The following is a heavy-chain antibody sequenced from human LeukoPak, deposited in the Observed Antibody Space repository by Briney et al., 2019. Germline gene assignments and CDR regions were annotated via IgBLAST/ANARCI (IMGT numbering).Heavy chain of an antibody. CDR1: GGSISSYY. CDR3: ARRSSGYWANWFDP. Sequence: SETLSLTCTVSGGSISSYYWSWIRQPPGKGLEWIGYIYYSGSTNYNPSLKSRVTISVDMSKNQFSLKLSSVTAADTAVYYCARRSSGYWANWFDPWGQGTLVTVSS. J-gene: IGHJ5*02. V-gene: IGHV4-59*01. D-gene: IGHD3-22*01. CDR2: IYYSGST.